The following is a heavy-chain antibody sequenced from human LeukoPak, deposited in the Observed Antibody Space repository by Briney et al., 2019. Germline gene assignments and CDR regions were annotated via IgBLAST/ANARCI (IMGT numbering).Heavy chain of an antibody. CDR1: GGSISSSSYY. Sequence: PSETLSLTCTVSGGSISSSSYYWGWIRQPPGKGLEWIGSIYYSGSPYYNPSLKSRITISLDTSKNEFSLKLSSVTAADTAVYYCARVTGQFYFYYYMDVWGKGTTVTVSS. CDR3: ARVTGQFYFYYYMDV. CDR2: IYYSGSP. D-gene: IGHD7-27*01. V-gene: IGHV4-39*07. J-gene: IGHJ6*03.